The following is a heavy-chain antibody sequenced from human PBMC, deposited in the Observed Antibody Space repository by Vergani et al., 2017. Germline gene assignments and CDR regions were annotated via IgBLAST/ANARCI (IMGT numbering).Heavy chain of an antibody. Sequence: QVQLVESGGGVVQPGRSLRLSCAASGFTFSSYGMHWVRQAPGKGLEWVAVISYDGSNKYYADSVKGRFTISRDNAKNSLYLQMNSLRAEDTALYYCAKAPRSSGYLDYWGQGTLVTVSS. CDR3: AKAPRSSGYLDY. CDR1: GFTFSSYG. CDR2: ISYDGSNK. D-gene: IGHD3-22*01. V-gene: IGHV3-30*18. J-gene: IGHJ4*02.